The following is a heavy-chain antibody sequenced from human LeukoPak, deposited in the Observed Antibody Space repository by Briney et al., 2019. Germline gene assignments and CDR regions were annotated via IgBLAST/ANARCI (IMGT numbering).Heavy chain of an antibody. Sequence: GGSLRLSCAASGFTFDDYVMHWVRQAPGKGLEWVSRISWKSGSIDYADSVKGRFTISRDNAKNSLYLQMNSLRAEDTALYYCAKDGRSSINCYIDDWGQGTLVTVSS. J-gene: IGHJ4*02. CDR1: GFTFDDYV. CDR2: ISWKSGSI. D-gene: IGHD2-2*02. CDR3: AKDGRSSINCYIDD. V-gene: IGHV3-9*01.